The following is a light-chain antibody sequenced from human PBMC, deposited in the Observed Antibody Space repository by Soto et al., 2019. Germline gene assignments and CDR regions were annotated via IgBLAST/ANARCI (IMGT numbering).Light chain of an antibody. Sequence: EIVMTQSPATLSVSPGERATLSCRASQSVSRNLAWYQQKPGQAPRLLIYGASTRATGIPARFSGSGSGTEFTLPISSLQSEDFAVYYCQQYNNWPLYTFGQGTKLEIK. V-gene: IGKV3-15*01. J-gene: IGKJ2*01. CDR1: QSVSRN. CDR3: QQYNNWPLYT. CDR2: GAS.